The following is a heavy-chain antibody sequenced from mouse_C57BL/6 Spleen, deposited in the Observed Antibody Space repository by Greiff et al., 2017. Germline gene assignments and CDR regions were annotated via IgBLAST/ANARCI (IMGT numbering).Heavy chain of an antibody. D-gene: IGHD2-1*01. V-gene: IGHV1-22*01. CDR1: GYTFTDYN. Sequence: VQLQQSGPELVKPGASVKMSCKASGYTFTDYNMHWVKQSHGKSLEWIGYINPNNGGTSYNQKFKGKATLTVNKSSSTAYMELRSLTSEDSAVYYCAREGYGNYPYYFDYWGQGTTLTVSS. J-gene: IGHJ2*01. CDR2: INPNNGGT. CDR3: AREGYGNYPYYFDY.